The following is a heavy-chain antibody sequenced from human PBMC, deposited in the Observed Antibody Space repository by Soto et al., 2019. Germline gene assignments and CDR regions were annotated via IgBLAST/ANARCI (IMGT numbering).Heavy chain of an antibody. D-gene: IGHD2-15*01. CDR2: INHSGST. Sequence: ASETLSLTFAVYGGSFSGYYWSWIRQPPGKGLEWIGEINHSGSTNYNPSLKSRVTISVDTSKNQFSLKLSSVTAADTAVYYCARGGSRVGYCSGGSCYDNYYYYMDVWGKGTTVTVSS. V-gene: IGHV4-34*01. J-gene: IGHJ6*03. CDR1: GGSFSGYY. CDR3: ARGGSRVGYCSGGSCYDNYYYYMDV.